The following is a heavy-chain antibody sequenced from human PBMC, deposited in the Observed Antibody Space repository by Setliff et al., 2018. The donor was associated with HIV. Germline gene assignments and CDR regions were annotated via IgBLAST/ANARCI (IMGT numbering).Heavy chain of an antibody. CDR2: IYNTGST. J-gene: IGHJ4*02. CDR1: GGSVSSGGYY. V-gene: IGHV4-31*03. D-gene: IGHD3-10*01. CDR3: ARAYFGSGIYY. Sequence: PSETLSLTCTVSGGSVSSGGYYWTWIRQHPGKGLEWIGYIYNTGSTYHSPSLESRVTISIDTSKNQFSLKLRSVTAADTAVYYCARAYFGSGIYYWGQGTLVTVSS.